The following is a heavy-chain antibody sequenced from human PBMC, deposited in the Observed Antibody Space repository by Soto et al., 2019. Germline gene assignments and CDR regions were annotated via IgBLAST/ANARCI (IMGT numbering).Heavy chain of an antibody. J-gene: IGHJ6*02. Sequence: ESGGGLVKPGGSLRLSCAASGFTFSNAWMNWVRQAPGKGLEWVGRIKSKTDGGTTDYAAPVKGRFTISRDDSKNTLYLQMNGLKPEDPAVYYCTAVGFGSGWIPLCAYYYYGMDVLGQGTTFTVSS. CDR1: GFTFSNAW. D-gene: IGHD5-18*01. CDR2: IKSKTDGGTT. V-gene: IGHV3-15*07. CDR3: TAVGFGSGWIPLCAYYYYGMDV.